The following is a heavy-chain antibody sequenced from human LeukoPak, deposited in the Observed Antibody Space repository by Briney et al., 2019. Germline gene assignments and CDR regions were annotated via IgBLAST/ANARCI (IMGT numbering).Heavy chain of an antibody. CDR2: ISGSSSIT. J-gene: IGHJ4*02. CDR3: ARDHYGSGSY. Sequence: PGGSLRLSCAASGFTFSDYYMNWIRQAPGKGLEWVSYISGSSSITNYADSVKGRFTISRDNAKNSLYLQMNSLRAEDTAVYYCARDHYGSGSYWGKETLVSVS. V-gene: IGHV3-11*05. D-gene: IGHD3-10*01. CDR1: GFTFSDYY.